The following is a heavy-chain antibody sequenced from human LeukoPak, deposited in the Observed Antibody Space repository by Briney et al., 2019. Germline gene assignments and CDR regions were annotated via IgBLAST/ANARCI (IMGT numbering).Heavy chain of an antibody. D-gene: IGHD5-18*01. V-gene: IGHV3-30*04. Sequence: GGSLRLSCQASGFTFSSYAMHWVRQAPGKGLEWVTVISYDGTNKYYTDSVKGRFTISRDNSKNTLYLQMNSLRAEDRAVYYSATGLQRHVDTTMLSRLGEYWGQGTLVTVSS. CDR3: ATGLQRHVDTTMLSRLGEY. CDR1: GFTFSSYA. CDR2: ISYDGTNK. J-gene: IGHJ4*02.